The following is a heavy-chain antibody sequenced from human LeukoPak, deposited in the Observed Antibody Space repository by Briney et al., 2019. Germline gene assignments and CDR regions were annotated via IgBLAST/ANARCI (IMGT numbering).Heavy chain of an antibody. D-gene: IGHD3-10*01. V-gene: IGHV3-20*04. CDR3: ATLFNFYGSGTYYPFDS. Sequence: GGSLRLSCAASGFTFPDYGMSWVRLAPGKGLEWVSGVDLNCVSTHYADSVKGRFTISRDNAKNSLYLQMNTLRAEDTALYYCATLFNFYGSGTYYPFDSWGQGAMVTVSS. J-gene: IGHJ4*02. CDR1: GFTFPDYG. CDR2: VDLNCVST.